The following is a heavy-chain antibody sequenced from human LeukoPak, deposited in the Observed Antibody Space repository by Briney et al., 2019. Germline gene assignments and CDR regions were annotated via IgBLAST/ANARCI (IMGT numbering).Heavy chain of an antibody. V-gene: IGHV3-21*01. CDR1: GFTFSSYS. J-gene: IGHJ4*02. D-gene: IGHD3-22*01. CDR2: ISSSSSYI. CDR3: AREDSSGYYYFDY. Sequence: GGSLRLSCAASGFTFSSYSMNWVRQAPGKGLEWVSSISSSSSYIYYADSVKGRFTISRDNAKNSLYPQMNSLRAEDTAVYYCAREDSSGYYYFDYWGQGTLVTVSS.